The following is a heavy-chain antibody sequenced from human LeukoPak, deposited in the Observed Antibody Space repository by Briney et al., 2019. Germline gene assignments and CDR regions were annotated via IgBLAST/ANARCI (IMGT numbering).Heavy chain of an antibody. V-gene: IGHV3-30*02. D-gene: IGHD5-24*01. CDR2: IRYDGSNK. CDR1: GFTFSSYG. CDR3: AKGRWLQLWGYFDY. J-gene: IGHJ4*02. Sequence: GGSLRLSCAASGFTFSSYGMHWVRPAPGKGLEWVAFIRYDGSNKYYADSVKGRFTISRDNSKNTLYLQMNSLRAEDTAVYYCAKGRWLQLWGYFDYWGQGTLVTVSS.